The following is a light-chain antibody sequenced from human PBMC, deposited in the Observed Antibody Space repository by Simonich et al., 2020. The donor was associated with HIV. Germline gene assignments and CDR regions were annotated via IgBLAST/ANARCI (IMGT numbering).Light chain of an antibody. CDR3: QQYYSTPPT. CDR1: QSVLYSSNNKNY. J-gene: IGKJ1*01. V-gene: IGKV4-1*01. CDR2: WAS. Sequence: DIVMTQSPDSLAVSLGERATINCKSSQSVLYSSNNKNYLAWYQQKPGHPPNLLIYWASTRESGVPDRFSASGSVTDFTLTISSLQAEDVAIYYCQQYYSTPPTFGQGTKVEIK.